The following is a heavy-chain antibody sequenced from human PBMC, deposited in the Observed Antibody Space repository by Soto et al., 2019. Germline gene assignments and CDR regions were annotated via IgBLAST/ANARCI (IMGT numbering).Heavy chain of an antibody. J-gene: IGHJ6*03. Sequence: PSETLSLPWTVSGGSLSSCYWSWIRQPPEKGLEWIGFLSYTGSTDQSPSLQSRVSISVDTSKNQFSLNLTSVTAADTAVYYCARGYGYYYYYRDVLGKGTTSIVSS. CDR3: ARGYGYYYYYRDV. CDR2: LSYTGST. V-gene: IGHV4-59*12. CDR1: GGSLSSCY. D-gene: IGHD3-10*01.